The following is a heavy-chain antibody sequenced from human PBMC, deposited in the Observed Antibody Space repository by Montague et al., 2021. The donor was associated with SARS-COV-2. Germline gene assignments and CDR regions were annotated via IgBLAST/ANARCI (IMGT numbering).Heavy chain of an antibody. V-gene: IGHV3-48*02. CDR1: GFTFTSYS. CDR2: ISTSSDII. CDR3: ARGRGSYIDY. J-gene: IGHJ4*02. Sequence: SLRLSCPASGFTFTSYSMSWVRQAPGAGLEWVSFISTSSDIIIYRDSVKGRFTISRDNAKNSVYLQMNSLRDEDTALYYCARGRGSYIDYWGQGTLVSASS. D-gene: IGHD1-26*01.